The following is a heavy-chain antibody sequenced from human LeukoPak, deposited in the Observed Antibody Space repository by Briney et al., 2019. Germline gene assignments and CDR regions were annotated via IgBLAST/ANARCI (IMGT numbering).Heavy chain of an antibody. CDR3: ARGRSGSYFGDY. CDR1: GYSISSGYF. D-gene: IGHD3-10*01. V-gene: IGHV4-38-2*02. Sequence: SETLSLTCTVSGYSISSGYFWGWIRQPPGKGLEWIGTIYHSGSTYYNPSLKSRVTISVDTSKNQFSLKLRSVTAADTAVYYCARGRSGSYFGDYWGQGILVTVSS. CDR2: IYHSGST. J-gene: IGHJ4*02.